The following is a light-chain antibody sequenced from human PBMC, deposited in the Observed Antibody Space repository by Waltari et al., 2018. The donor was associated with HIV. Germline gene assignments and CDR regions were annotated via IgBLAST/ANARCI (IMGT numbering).Light chain of an antibody. CDR3: SSLVNSDTLSVL. V-gene: IGLV2-14*01. J-gene: IGLJ3*02. CDR2: EVS. Sequence: QFALTQPASVSGSPGQSITISCTGTNSDIAYYNYVPWYQQHPGKAPKLIIYEVSNRAAGVSSRFSGSKSGNAASLTISGLQAEGEAGCFCSSLVNSDTLSVLFGGGTKLTVL. CDR1: NSDIAYYNY.